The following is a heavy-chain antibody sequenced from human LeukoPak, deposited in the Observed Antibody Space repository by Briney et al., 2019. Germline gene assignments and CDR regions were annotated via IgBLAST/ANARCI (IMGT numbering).Heavy chain of an antibody. D-gene: IGHD3-3*01. CDR3: ARGRVTIFGVVIWLYYMDV. J-gene: IGHJ6*03. CDR1: GGSFSGYY. V-gene: IGHV4-34*01. CDR2: INHSGST. Sequence: SETLSLTCAVYGGSFSGYYWSWIRQPPGKGLEWIGEINHSGSTNYNPSLKSRVTISVDTSENQFSLKLSSMTAADTAVYYCARGRVTIFGVVIWLYYMDVWGKGTTVTVSS.